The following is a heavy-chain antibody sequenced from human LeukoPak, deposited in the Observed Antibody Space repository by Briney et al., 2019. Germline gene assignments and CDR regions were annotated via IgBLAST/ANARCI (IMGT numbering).Heavy chain of an antibody. CDR1: GFTFSSNP. D-gene: IGHD5-12*01. J-gene: IGHJ4*02. CDR3: ATTKPVRRYFDY. V-gene: IGHV3-23*01. CDR2: ISGSGANT. Sequence: GGYLRLSCAGSGFTFSSNPLSWLRQAPGKGLEWVSAISGSGANTYYGDSVRGRFTISRDNSKTTLYLQMNTLRADDTAVYYCATTKPVRRYFDYWGQGILVTVSS.